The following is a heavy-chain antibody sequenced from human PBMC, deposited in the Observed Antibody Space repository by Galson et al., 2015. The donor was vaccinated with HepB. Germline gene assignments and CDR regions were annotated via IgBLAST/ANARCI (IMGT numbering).Heavy chain of an antibody. V-gene: IGHV3-23*01. D-gene: IGHD5-18*01. CDR2: IGGSGGTT. CDR3: AKDWGYSYGYGGEY. CDR1: GFTFSSYA. Sequence: SLRLSCAASGFTFSSYAMSWVRQAPGKGLEWVSAIGGSGGTTYYADSVKGRFTISRDNSKNTLYLQMNSLRAEDTAVYYCAKDWGYSYGYGGEYWGQGTLVTVSS. J-gene: IGHJ4*02.